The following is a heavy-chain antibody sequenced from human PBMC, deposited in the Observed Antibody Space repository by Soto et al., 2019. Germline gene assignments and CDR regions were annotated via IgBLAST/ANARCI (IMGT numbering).Heavy chain of an antibody. J-gene: IGHJ4*02. V-gene: IGHV4-4*02. CDR1: SDSIAGENW. Sequence: QVQLQESGPGLVKPSETLSLTCTVSSDSIAGENWWSWVRQPPGMGLEWIGEIFHTGGTNYNPSLKSRVTMEVDKSKSQFSLNLISATAADTAVYHCARVFSSGSGWMYYFDFWGQGTLVSVSS. D-gene: IGHD6-25*01. CDR2: IFHTGGT. CDR3: ARVFSSGSGWMYYFDF.